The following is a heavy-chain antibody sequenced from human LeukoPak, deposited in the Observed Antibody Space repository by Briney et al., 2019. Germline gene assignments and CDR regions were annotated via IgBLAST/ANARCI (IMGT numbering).Heavy chain of an antibody. Sequence: GASVKVSCKASGGTFSSYAISWVRQAPGQGLEWMGGIIPIFGTANYAQKFQGRVTITTDESTSTAYMELSSLRSEDTAVYYCARVNGGRHYYYCHMDVWGKGTTVAVSS. J-gene: IGHJ6*03. CDR1: GGTFSSYA. D-gene: IGHD4-23*01. V-gene: IGHV1-69*05. CDR2: IIPIFGTA. CDR3: ARVNGGRHYYYCHMDV.